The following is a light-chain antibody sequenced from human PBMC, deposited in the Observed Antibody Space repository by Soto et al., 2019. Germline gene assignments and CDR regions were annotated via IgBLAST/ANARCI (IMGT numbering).Light chain of an antibody. Sequence: EVVMTQSPAILSVSPGERATLSCRASHSIRNDLAWYQQKPGQPPRLLIYRASTRAPGIPARFSGSGSGTEFTLTISSLQSEDFAVYHCQQFSVWPYTFGQGTKLDIK. CDR2: RAS. V-gene: IGKV3-15*01. CDR3: QQFSVWPYT. CDR1: HSIRND. J-gene: IGKJ2*01.